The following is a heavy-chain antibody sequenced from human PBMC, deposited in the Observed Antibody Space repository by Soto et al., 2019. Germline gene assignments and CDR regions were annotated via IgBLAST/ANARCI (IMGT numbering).Heavy chain of an antibody. CDR1: GGTFSTYS. D-gene: IGHD2-21*01. V-gene: IGHV1-69*02. CDR3: TIGSWSGEVFDI. J-gene: IGHJ3*02. CDR2: IIPMLGVR. Sequence: QVQLVQSGAEVKKPGSSVKVSCKDSGGTFSTYSMFWVRQAPGQGLEWMGRIIPMLGVRNYAQRFQDRVTISADKSTATVNMERSSLRSEATARYYCTIGSWSGEVFDIWGQGTMVTVSS.